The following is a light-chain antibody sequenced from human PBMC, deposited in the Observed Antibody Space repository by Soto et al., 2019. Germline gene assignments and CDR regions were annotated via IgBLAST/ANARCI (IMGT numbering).Light chain of an antibody. CDR3: QQYNNWPPRT. J-gene: IGKJ1*01. V-gene: IGKV3-15*01. CDR2: GAS. Sequence: EIVLSQSPGAVSLSPGERATLSCRASQSVSSNLAWYQQKPGQAPRLLIYGASTRATGIPARFSGSGSGTEFTLTISSLQSEDFAVYYCQQYNNWPPRTFGQGTKVDIK. CDR1: QSVSSN.